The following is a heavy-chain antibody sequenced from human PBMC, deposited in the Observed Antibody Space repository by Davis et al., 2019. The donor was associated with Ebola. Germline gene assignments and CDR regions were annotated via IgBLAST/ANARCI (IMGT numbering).Heavy chain of an antibody. J-gene: IGHJ3*02. CDR3: ASESGYWGAFDI. CDR1: GFTVSSNY. D-gene: IGHD3-3*01. CDR2: IYSGGST. V-gene: IGHV3-66*01. Sequence: GESLKISCAASGFTVSSNYMSWVRQAPGKGLEWVSVIYSGGSTYYADSVKGRFTISRDNSKNTLYLQMNSLRAEDTAVYYCASESGYWGAFDIWGQGTMVTVSS.